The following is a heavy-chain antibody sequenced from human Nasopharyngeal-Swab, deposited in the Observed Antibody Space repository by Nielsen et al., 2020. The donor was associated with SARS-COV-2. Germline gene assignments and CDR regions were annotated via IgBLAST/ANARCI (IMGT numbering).Heavy chain of an antibody. CDR3: ARASAGNYDFWSGPTFDY. Sequence: VRQAPGKGLEWVSSISSSSSYIYYADSVKGRFTISRDNAKNSLYLQMNSLRAEDTAVYYCARASAGNYDFWSGPTFDYWGQGTLVPSPQ. CDR2: ISSSSSYI. V-gene: IGHV3-21*01. J-gene: IGHJ4*02. D-gene: IGHD3-3*01.